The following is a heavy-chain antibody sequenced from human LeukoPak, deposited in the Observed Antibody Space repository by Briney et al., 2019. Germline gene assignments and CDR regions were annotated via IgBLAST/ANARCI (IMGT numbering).Heavy chain of an antibody. CDR3: REGRQFFGAFDI. CDR1: GFTFNSYE. CDR2: ISSGATTI. V-gene: IGHV3-48*03. J-gene: IGHJ3*02. Sequence: PGGSLRLSCAASGFTFNSYEFYWVRQAPGKGIEWIAYISSGATTIKYAGSVKGQFTISRDDAKKSVFLQMNSLRDDDTAIYYCREGRQFFGAFDIWGQGTLVTVSS. D-gene: IGHD1-26*01.